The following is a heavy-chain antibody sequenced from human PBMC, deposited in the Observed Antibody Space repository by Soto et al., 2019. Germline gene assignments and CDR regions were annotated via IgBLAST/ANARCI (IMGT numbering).Heavy chain of an antibody. Sequence: SVKVSCKASGGSFSSYAISWVRQAPGQGLERMGGIIPIFGTANYAQKYQGRDTITADESTSTAYMEMSSRRTEDTAVYFCACLRYFDWLSDYYGMDVWGQGTTVTVSS. V-gene: IGHV1-69*13. D-gene: IGHD3-9*01. CDR3: ACLRYFDWLSDYYGMDV. CDR1: GGSFSSYA. CDR2: IIPIFGTA. J-gene: IGHJ6*02.